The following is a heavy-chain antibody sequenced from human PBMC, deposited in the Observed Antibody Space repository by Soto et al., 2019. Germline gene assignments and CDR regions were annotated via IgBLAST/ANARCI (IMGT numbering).Heavy chain of an antibody. D-gene: IGHD1-20*01. J-gene: IGHJ5*02. CDR2: IYHSGST. CDR1: DGSISSGGYS. Sequence: SQTMSVTCGVSDGSISSGGYSCSWIRQPPGKGLEWIGYIYHSGSTYYNPSLKSRVTISVDRSKNQFSLILTSVTAADTAVYYCARLRPMTGTTDWFDPWGQGTLVTVSS. CDR3: ARLRPMTGTTDWFDP. V-gene: IGHV4-30-2*01.